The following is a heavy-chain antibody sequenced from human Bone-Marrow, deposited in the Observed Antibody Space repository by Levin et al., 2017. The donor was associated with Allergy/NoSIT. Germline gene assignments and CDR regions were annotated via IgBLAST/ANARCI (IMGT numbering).Heavy chain of an antibody. Sequence: GESLKISCAASGFTFDDYGMHWVRQAPGKGPEWVAGIWYDGTNPYYGDSVKGRFTISKDNSNSMLYLQMESLRAEDTALYYCVRDKENLRLGESDGLDYWGQGTMVAVSS. CDR3: VRDKENLRLGESDGLDY. D-gene: IGHD3-16*01. CDR2: IWYDGTNP. V-gene: IGHV3-33*01. CDR1: GFTFDDYG. J-gene: IGHJ4*02.